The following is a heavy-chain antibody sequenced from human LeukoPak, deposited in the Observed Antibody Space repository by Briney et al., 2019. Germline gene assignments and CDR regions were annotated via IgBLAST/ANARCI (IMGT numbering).Heavy chain of an antibody. CDR3: ARHPAVAYSSSSADY. Sequence: ASVKVSCXASGGTFSSYAISWVRQAPGQGLEWMGRIIPIFGTANYAQKFQGRVTITTDESTSTAYMELSSLRSEDTAVYYCARHPAVAYSSSSADYWGQGTLVTVSS. CDR2: IIPIFGTA. V-gene: IGHV1-69*05. D-gene: IGHD6-6*01. CDR1: GGTFSSYA. J-gene: IGHJ4*02.